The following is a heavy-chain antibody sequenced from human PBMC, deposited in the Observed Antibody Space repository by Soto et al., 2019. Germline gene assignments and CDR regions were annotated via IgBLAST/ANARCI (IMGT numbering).Heavy chain of an antibody. D-gene: IGHD5-12*01. Sequence: ASVEVSSKASGYTFTSYCISWLRQAPGQGLEWMGWISAYNGNTNYAQKLQGRVTMTTDTSTSTAYMELRSLRSDDTAVYYCAREWESGSYLDYWGQGTLVTVSP. CDR1: GYTFTSYC. J-gene: IGHJ4*02. CDR2: ISAYNGNT. V-gene: IGHV1-18*01. CDR3: AREWESGSYLDY.